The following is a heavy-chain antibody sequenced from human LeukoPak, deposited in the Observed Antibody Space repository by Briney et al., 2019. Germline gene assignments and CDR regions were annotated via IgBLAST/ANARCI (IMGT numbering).Heavy chain of an antibody. Sequence: GGSLRLSCAASGFTFANYVTHWVRQAPGKGLEWVAVTSPDESLKFYGDSVKGRFTISRDNSKNTMYLQMNNLREEDTTVYYCTRDPILGAPDYFDYWGQGTLVTVSS. J-gene: IGHJ4*02. V-gene: IGHV3-30*04. CDR3: TRDPILGAPDYFDY. CDR2: TSPDESLK. D-gene: IGHD1-26*01. CDR1: GFTFANYV.